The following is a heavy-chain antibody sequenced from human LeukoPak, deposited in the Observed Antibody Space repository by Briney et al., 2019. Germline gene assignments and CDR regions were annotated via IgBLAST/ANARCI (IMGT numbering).Heavy chain of an antibody. V-gene: IGHV4-34*09. Sequence: SETLSLTCAVYGGSFRGYYWSWIRQPPGKGLEWIGEINHSGSTYYNPSLKSRVTISVDTSKNQFSLKLSSVTAADTAVYYCARGYYGSGSYPFDYWGQGTLVTVSS. CDR3: ARGYYGSGSYPFDY. CDR1: GGSFRGYY. D-gene: IGHD3-10*01. J-gene: IGHJ4*02. CDR2: INHSGST.